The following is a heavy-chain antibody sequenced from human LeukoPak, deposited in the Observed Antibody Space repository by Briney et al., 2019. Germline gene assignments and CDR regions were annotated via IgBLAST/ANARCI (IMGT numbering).Heavy chain of an antibody. CDR1: GGSFSGYY. V-gene: IGHV4-34*01. J-gene: IGHJ4*02. Sequence: SETLSLTCAVYGGSFSGYYWSWIRQPPGKGLEWIGEINHSGNTNYNPSLKSRVTISVDTSKNQFSLKLSSVTAADTAVYYCARGLFLWAGTARTYYFDYWGQGTLVTVSS. D-gene: IGHD5-18*01. CDR2: INHSGNT. CDR3: ARGLFLWAGTARTYYFDY.